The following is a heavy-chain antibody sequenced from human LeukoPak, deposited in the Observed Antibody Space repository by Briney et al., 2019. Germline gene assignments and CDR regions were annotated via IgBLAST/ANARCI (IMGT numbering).Heavy chain of an antibody. CDR2: ISSSSSYI. Sequence: PGGSLRLSCAASGFTFSSYGMHWVRQAPGKGLEWVSSISSSSSYIYYADSVKGRFTISRDNAKNSLYLQMNSLRAEDTAVYYCARDLYSSSWLNYHYFDYWGQGALVTVSS. J-gene: IGHJ4*02. CDR1: GFTFSSYG. V-gene: IGHV3-21*01. D-gene: IGHD6-13*01. CDR3: ARDLYSSSWLNYHYFDY.